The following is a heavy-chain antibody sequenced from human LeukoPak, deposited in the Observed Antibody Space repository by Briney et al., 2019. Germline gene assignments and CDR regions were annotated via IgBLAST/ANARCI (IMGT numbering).Heavy chain of an antibody. CDR2: IIPIFGTA. J-gene: IGHJ4*02. D-gene: IGHD2-2*01. CDR1: GYTFTSNY. CDR3: ASGTLGYCSSTSCYVPH. V-gene: IGHV1-69*13. Sequence: ASVKVSCKAFGYTFTSNYMHWVRQAPGQGLEWMGGIIPIFGTANYAQKFQGRVTITADESTSTAYMELSSLRSEDTAVYYCASGTLGYCSSTSCYVPHWGQGTLVTVSS.